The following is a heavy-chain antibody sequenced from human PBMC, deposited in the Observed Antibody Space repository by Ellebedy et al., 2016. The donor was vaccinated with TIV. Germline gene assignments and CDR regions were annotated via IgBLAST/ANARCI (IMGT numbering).Heavy chain of an antibody. V-gene: IGHV1-3*01. D-gene: IGHD5-18*01. CDR2: LNDGTANP. CDR3: ARSGETSMAFTPSLDY. CDR1: AYSVSTHA. Sequence: AASAKVSCKASAYSVSTHALHWVRQAPGDRLEGMGWLNDGTANPKYSQKFQGRVTITRDTSASTAYMGLRSMRSEDTAVYYCARSGETSMAFTPSLDYWGQGTLVTVSS. J-gene: IGHJ4*02.